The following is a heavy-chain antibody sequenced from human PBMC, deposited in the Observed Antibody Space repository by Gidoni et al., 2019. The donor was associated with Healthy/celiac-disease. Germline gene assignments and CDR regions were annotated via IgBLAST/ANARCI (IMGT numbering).Heavy chain of an antibody. J-gene: IGHJ4*02. CDR3: AREASSIAAPGYYFDY. CDR1: GGTFRSYA. Sequence: QVQLVQSGAEVKKPGSSVKVSCKASGGTFRSYAISWVRQAPGQGLEWMGGIIPIFGTANYAQKFQGRVTITADESTSTAYMELSSLRSEDTAVYYCAREASSIAAPGYYFDYWGQGTLVTVSS. D-gene: IGHD6-6*01. CDR2: IIPIFGTA. V-gene: IGHV1-69*01.